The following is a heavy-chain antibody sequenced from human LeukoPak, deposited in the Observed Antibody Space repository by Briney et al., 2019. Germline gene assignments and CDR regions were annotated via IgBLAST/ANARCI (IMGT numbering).Heavy chain of an antibody. CDR1: GFTFSSYT. CDR2: IKKDGSEK. Sequence: PGGSLRLSCAPSGFTFSSYTINWVRQAPAKGLEWVANIKKDGSEKYYVDSVKGRFTISRDNAKNSLYLQMNSLRAEDTAVFYCARGRYGDNSNTYFLGYGGRGTLVTVSS. D-gene: IGHD4-23*01. V-gene: IGHV3-7*01. CDR3: ARGRYGDNSNTYFLGY. J-gene: IGHJ4*02.